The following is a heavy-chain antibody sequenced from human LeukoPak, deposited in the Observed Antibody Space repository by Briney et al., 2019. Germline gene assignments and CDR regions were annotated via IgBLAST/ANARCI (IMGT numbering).Heavy chain of an antibody. Sequence: GSLRLSCAASGFNFIYYSMKWVRQAPGKGLEWVSSISSSSGYLYYADSVKGRFTISRDNAKNSLYLQMNSLRAEDTAVYYCARGQGTGWFDPWGQGTLVTVSS. CDR2: ISSSSGYL. V-gene: IGHV3-21*01. J-gene: IGHJ5*02. D-gene: IGHD3-10*01. CDR3: ARGQGTGWFDP. CDR1: GFNFIYYS.